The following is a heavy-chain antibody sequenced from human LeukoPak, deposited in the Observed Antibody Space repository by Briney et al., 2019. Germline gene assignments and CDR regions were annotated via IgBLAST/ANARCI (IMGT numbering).Heavy chain of an antibody. V-gene: IGHV3-11*04. CDR3: ARDPPRITHYFDY. J-gene: IGHJ4*02. CDR2: ISSSGSTI. D-gene: IGHD3-10*01. CDR1: GFTFSDYY. Sequence: PGGSLRLSCAASGFTFSDYYMSWLRQAPGKGLEWVSYISSSGSTIYYADSVKGRFTISRDNAKNSLYLQMNSLRAEDTAVYYCARDPPRITHYFDYWGQGTLVTVSS.